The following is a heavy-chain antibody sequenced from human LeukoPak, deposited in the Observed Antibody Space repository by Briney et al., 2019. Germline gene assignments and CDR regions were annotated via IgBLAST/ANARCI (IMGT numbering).Heavy chain of an antibody. D-gene: IGHD3-9*01. CDR1: GYTFTGYY. Sequence: GASVNVSCKASGYTFTGYYMHWVRQAPGQGLEWMGWINPNSGGTSYAQKFQGRVTMTRDTSVRTAYMELSRLRSDDTAVYYCARMSDILTGHYPQWFDPWGQGTLVTVSS. J-gene: IGHJ5*02. CDR2: INPNSGGT. CDR3: ARMSDILTGHYPQWFDP. V-gene: IGHV1-2*02.